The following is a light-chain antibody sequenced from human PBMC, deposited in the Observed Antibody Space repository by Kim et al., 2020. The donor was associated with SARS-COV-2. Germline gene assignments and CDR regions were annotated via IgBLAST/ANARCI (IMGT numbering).Light chain of an antibody. CDR2: YSS. CDR1: NFGRNS. V-gene: IGLV3-21*01. CDR3: QVWDSGTTRVI. Sequence: PGEAVSISGGESNFGRNSVHWYQQKPGQAPLLVIYYSSDRPSGIPERFSGSNSGNTATLTLSRVEAGDEADYYCQVWDSGTTRVIFGGGTKLTVL. J-gene: IGLJ2*01.